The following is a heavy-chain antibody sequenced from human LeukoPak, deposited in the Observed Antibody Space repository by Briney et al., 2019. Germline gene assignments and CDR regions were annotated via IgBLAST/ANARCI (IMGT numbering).Heavy chain of an antibody. J-gene: IGHJ4*02. V-gene: IGHV3-30*02. D-gene: IGHD1-26*01. CDR3: AKDAIVGATPFDY. CDR1: GLTFSSYG. Sequence: GGTLRLSCAASGLTFSSYGMPWVRQAPGKGLEWVAFIRYDGSNKYYADSVKGRFTISRDNSKNTLYLQMNSLRAEDTAVYYCAKDAIVGATPFDYWGQGTLVTVSS. CDR2: IRYDGSNK.